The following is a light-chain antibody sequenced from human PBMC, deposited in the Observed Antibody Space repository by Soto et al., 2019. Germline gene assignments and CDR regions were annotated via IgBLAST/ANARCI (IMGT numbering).Light chain of an antibody. V-gene: IGKV1-5*01. J-gene: IGKJ1*01. CDR1: ESMSNC. CDR3: QQCHRYLT. CDR2: GAS. Sequence: DIQMTQSPSTLSASVGDRVTITCRASESMSNCLAWYQQKPGKAPKLLISGASSLQSGVPSRFSGSASGTEFTLTISSRQPDDIATYYCQQCHRYLTFGQGTKVEMK.